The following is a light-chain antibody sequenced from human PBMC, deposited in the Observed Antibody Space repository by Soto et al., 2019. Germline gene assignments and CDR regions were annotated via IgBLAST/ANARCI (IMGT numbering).Light chain of an antibody. CDR1: SRDVGAYDY. Sequence: QSALAQPASVSGSPGQSSTISFTGTSRDVGAYDYVSWYLQYPDKAPQLLIYYVDHRPSGVSSRFSGSKSGNTASLTISGLQAEDEGDYYCCSYADGSIYFFGTGTKSPS. CDR3: CSYADGSIYF. CDR2: YVD. V-gene: IGLV2-14*03. J-gene: IGLJ1*01.